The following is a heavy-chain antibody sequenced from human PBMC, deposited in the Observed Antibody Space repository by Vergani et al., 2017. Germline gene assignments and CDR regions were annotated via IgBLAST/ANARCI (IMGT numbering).Heavy chain of an antibody. V-gene: IGHV4-59*01. CDR2: IYYSGST. CDR3: ARGPYYYDSSGYYYIDY. CDR1: GGSISSYY. Sequence: QVQLQESGPGLVKPSENLSLTCTVSGGSISSYYWSWIRQPPGKGLEWIGYIYYSGSTNYNPSLKSRVTISVDTSKNQFSLKLSSVTAADTAVYYCARGPYYYDSSGYYYIDYWGQGTLVTVSS. J-gene: IGHJ4*02. D-gene: IGHD3-22*01.